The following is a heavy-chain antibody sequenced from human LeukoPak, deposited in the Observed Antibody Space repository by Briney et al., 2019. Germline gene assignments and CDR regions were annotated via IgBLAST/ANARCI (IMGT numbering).Heavy chain of an antibody. CDR3: AGVQAGS. Sequence: PSETLSLTCAASGGPFSDYSWSWFRQPPGQGLEWIGEINHSKTTNYNPSLKSRVTISIDTSKNQFSLELSSVTAADTALYYCAGVQAGSWGQGTRVTVSS. D-gene: IGHD6-19*01. V-gene: IGHV4-34*01. CDR1: GGPFSDYS. CDR2: INHSKTT. J-gene: IGHJ4*02.